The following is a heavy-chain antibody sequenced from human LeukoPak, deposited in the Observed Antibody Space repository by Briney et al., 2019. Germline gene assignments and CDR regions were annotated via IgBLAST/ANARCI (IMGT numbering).Heavy chain of an antibody. V-gene: IGHV3-33*01. Sequence: GGSLRLSCAASGFTFSSHGMHWVRQAPGKGLEWVAVIWYDGSNKYYADSVKGRFTISRDNSKNTLYLQMNSLRAEDTAVYYCARDEQQLESYYYYYGMDVWGQGTTVTVSS. CDR1: GFTFSSHG. CDR2: IWYDGSNK. J-gene: IGHJ6*02. D-gene: IGHD6-13*01. CDR3: ARDEQQLESYYYYYGMDV.